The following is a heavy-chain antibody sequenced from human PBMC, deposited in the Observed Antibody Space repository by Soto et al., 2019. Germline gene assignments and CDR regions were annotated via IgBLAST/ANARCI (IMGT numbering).Heavy chain of an antibody. J-gene: IGHJ4*02. CDR1: GFSFGSYA. V-gene: IGHV3-23*01. CDR2: ISGSDGRT. D-gene: IGHD3-3*01. CDR3: ARWSYLDY. Sequence: GGSLRLSCAASGFSFGSYALSWVRQAPGKGLEWVSTISGSDGRTLYADSVKGRFSISRDTSQSTLYLQMNSLRADDTAMYYCARWSYLDYRGQGTRVTVSS.